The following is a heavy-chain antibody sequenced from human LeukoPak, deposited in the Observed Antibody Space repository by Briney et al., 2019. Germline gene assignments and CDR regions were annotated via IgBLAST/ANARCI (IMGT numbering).Heavy chain of an antibody. D-gene: IGHD6-19*01. CDR3: AKDIAVSDSYFDY. CDR1: GFDFSNNG. J-gene: IGHJ4*02. Sequence: GGSLRLSCGASGFDFSNNGMHWVRQAPGKGLEWVAFIRYDAANADSVKGRFTISRDNSKNTLYLQMDSLRFEDTAIYHCAKDIAVSDSYFDYWGQGTLVTVSS. CDR2: IRYDAA. V-gene: IGHV3-30*02.